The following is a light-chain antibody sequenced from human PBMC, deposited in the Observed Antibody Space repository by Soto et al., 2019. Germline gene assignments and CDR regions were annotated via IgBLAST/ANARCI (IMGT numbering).Light chain of an antibody. CDR3: SSYSISTAFL. CDR1: SSDVGGYDY. CDR2: EVN. V-gene: IGLV2-14*01. Sequence: QSVLTQPASLSGSPGQSITISCTGTSSDVGGYDYVSWYQLHPGKAPKLMVFEVNNRPSGVSYRFSGSKSGNTASLTISGLQAEDEAAYFCSSYSISTAFLFGTGTKVTVL. J-gene: IGLJ1*01.